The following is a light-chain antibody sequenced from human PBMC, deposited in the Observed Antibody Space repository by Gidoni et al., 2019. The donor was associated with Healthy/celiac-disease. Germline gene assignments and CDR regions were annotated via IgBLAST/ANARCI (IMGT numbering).Light chain of an antibody. CDR3: QQYNSYST. Sequence: DIQMTQSPSTLSASVGDRVTIPCRASQSISSWLAWYQQKPGKAPKLLIYKASSLESGFPPRFSGSGSGTEFTLTISSLQPDDFATYYCQQYNSYSTFGQGTKVEIK. V-gene: IGKV1-5*03. CDR2: KAS. CDR1: QSISSW. J-gene: IGKJ1*01.